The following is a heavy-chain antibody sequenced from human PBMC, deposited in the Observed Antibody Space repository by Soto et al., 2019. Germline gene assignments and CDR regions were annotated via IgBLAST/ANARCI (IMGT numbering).Heavy chain of an antibody. V-gene: IGHV3-53*01. Sequence: EVQLVESGGELIQPGGSLRLSCAASGFTVSSSYMSWVRQAPGKGLEWVSLIYSGGSTYYADSVKGRFTISRDNSKNTLYLKMNSLRGEDTAVYYWARDGTINSAPYYGMAVWGQGTTVPVPS. D-gene: IGHD1-1*01. J-gene: IGHJ6*02. CDR2: IYSGGST. CDR1: GFTVSSSY. CDR3: ARDGTINSAPYYGMAV.